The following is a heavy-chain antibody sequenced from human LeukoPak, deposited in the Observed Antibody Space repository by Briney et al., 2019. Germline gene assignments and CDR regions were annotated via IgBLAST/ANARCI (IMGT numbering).Heavy chain of an antibody. Sequence: SETLSLTCTVSGGSISSYYWSWIRQPPGTGLEWIGYIYYSGSTNYNPSLKSRVTISVDTSKNQFSLKLSSVTVADTAVYYCARQKIVVVPAAIDYMDVWGKGTTVTVSS. D-gene: IGHD2-2*02. J-gene: IGHJ6*03. CDR3: ARQKIVVVPAAIDYMDV. CDR2: IYYSGST. V-gene: IGHV4-59*08. CDR1: GGSISSYY.